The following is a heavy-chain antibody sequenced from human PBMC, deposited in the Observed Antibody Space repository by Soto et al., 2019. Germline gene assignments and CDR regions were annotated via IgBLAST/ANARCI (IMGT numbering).Heavy chain of an antibody. Sequence: EVQLLESGGALVQPGGSLRLSCAASGFTFSSCAMSWVRQAPGKGLEWVSGLSAGAGTTNYADSVKGRFTISGDNSNNTLYLQMNSLRAEDTAVYYCAKAARSGALGGYVDYWGQGTLVTVSS. CDR1: GFTFSSCA. CDR3: AKAARSGALGGYVDY. D-gene: IGHD3-10*01. CDR2: LSAGAGTT. J-gene: IGHJ4*02. V-gene: IGHV3-23*01.